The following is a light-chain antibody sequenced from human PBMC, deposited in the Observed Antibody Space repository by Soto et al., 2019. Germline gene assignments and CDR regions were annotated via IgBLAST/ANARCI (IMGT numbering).Light chain of an antibody. CDR3: QQSHSIPYT. J-gene: IGKJ2*01. Sequence: DIQMTQSPSSLSASVGDRVTITCRASQTISSYLNWYQQKPGKAPKLLIYAASSLQSGVPSRFSGSGSGTDFTLTISSLQPEDFATYYCQQSHSIPYTFGQGTXL. V-gene: IGKV1-39*01. CDR1: QTISSY. CDR2: AAS.